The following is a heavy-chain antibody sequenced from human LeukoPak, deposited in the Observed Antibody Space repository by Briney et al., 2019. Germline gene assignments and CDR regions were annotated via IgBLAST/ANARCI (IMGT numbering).Heavy chain of an antibody. D-gene: IGHD3-10*01. CDR3: AKSGGRSDIKGYFDY. Sequence: PGGSLRLSCAASGFTFSSYAMSWVRQAPGKGLEWVSAISGSGGSTYYADSVKGRFTISRDNSKNTLCLQMNSLRAEDTAVYYCAKSGGRSDIKGYFDYWGQGTLVTVSS. V-gene: IGHV3-23*01. J-gene: IGHJ4*02. CDR1: GFTFSSYA. CDR2: ISGSGGST.